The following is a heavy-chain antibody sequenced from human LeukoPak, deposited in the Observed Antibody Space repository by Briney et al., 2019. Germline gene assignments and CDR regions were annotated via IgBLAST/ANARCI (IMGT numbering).Heavy chain of an antibody. V-gene: IGHV1-69*13. Sequence: SGKVSCKASGGTFSSYAISGVRQAPGQGLEGMGGIIPIFGTANYAQKFQGRVTITADESTSTAYMELSSLRSEDTAVYYCARVTEAAIFHWFDPWGQGTLVTVSS. CDR2: IIPIFGTA. CDR1: GGTFSSYA. J-gene: IGHJ5*02. D-gene: IGHD2-2*02. CDR3: ARVTEAAIFHWFDP.